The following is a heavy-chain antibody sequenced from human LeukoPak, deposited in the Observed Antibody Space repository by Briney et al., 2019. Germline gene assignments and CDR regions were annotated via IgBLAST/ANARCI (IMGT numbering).Heavy chain of an antibody. CDR3: ARGSEDYVARTRFDY. Sequence: SQTLSHTCTVSGGSISSGGYYWSWIRQHPGTGLEWIGYIYYSGSTYYNPSLKSRVTISVDTSKNQFSLKLSSVTAADTAVYYCARGSEDYVARTRFDYWGQGTLVTVSS. V-gene: IGHV4-31*03. J-gene: IGHJ4*02. CDR1: GGSISSGGYY. D-gene: IGHD4-17*01. CDR2: IYYSGST.